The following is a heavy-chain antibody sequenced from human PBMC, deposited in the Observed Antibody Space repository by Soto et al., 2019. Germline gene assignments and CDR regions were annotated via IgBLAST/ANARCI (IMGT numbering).Heavy chain of an antibody. CDR1: GDTRSTYY. CDR3: VCRRGYRRNLIAFRARGSSVLGSAGM. J-gene: IGHJ6*01. V-gene: IGHV4-59*01. Sequence: PETLSLTCTFSGDTRSTYYWSWIRQPPGKGLEWIGYISYSGNTNYNPSLKGRVTMSIDTSKNQLSLKVTSVTPADTAVYYCVCRRGYRRNLIAFRARGSSVLGSAGM. D-gene: IGHD3-10*01. CDR2: ISYSGNT.